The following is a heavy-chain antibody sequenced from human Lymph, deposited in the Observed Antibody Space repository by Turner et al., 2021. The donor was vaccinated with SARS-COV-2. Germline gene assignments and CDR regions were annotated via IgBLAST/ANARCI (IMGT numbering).Heavy chain of an antibody. D-gene: IGHD1-26*01. CDR1: GFTFSSYA. J-gene: IGHJ3*02. Sequence: QVQLVESGGGVVQPGRSLRLSCAASGFTFSSYAMHWVLPAPGKGLEWVAVISYDGNNKYYADSVKGRFTISRENSKNTLYLQMNSLRAEDTAVFYCARARGGSYSGAFDIWGRGTVVTVSS. V-gene: IGHV3-30-3*01. CDR3: ARARGGSYSGAFDI. CDR2: ISYDGNNK.